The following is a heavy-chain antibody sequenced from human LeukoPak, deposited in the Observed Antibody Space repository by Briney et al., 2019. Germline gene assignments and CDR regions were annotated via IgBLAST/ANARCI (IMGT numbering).Heavy chain of an antibody. V-gene: IGHV4-34*01. D-gene: IGHD5-18*01. CDR2: INHSGST. CDR3: ASGTAMVFADY. J-gene: IGHJ4*02. Sequence: TSETLSLTCAVYGGSFSGYYWSWIRQPPGKGLEWIGEINHSGSTNYNPSLKSRVTISVDTSKNQFSLKLSSVTAADTAVYYCASGTAMVFADYWGQGTLVTVSS. CDR1: GGSFSGYY.